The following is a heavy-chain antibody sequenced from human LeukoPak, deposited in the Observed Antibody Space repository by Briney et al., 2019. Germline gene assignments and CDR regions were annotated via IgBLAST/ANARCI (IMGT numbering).Heavy chain of an antibody. J-gene: IGHJ4*02. V-gene: IGHV4-39*02. Sequence: PSETLSLTCTVSGGSISSSSYYWGWIRQPPGKGLEWIGSLYYSGSTYYNPSLKGRVTISVDTSKNQFSLKLSSVTAADTAVYYCAREAGSGSYYIGYWGQGTLVTVSS. D-gene: IGHD3-10*01. CDR1: GGSISSSSYY. CDR2: LYYSGST. CDR3: AREAGSGSYYIGY.